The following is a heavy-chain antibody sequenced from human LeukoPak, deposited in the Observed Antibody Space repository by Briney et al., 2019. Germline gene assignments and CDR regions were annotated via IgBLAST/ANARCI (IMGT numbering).Heavy chain of an antibody. CDR3: ARDSKGPAF. CDR2: IYSDGGT. D-gene: IGHD2-15*01. Sequence: PGGSLRLSCAAFGFTVNGNYMSWVRQAPGKGLEWVSVIYSDGGTYYSDYVKGRFTISRDYSKNTLYLQMSSLRVEDTAVYYCARDSKGPAFWGQGTLVTVSS. CDR1: GFTVNGNY. J-gene: IGHJ4*02. V-gene: IGHV3-53*01.